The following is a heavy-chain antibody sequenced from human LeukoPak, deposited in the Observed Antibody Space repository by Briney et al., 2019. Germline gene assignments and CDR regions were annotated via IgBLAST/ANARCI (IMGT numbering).Heavy chain of an antibody. CDR2: ISGSGGST. CDR1: TFTFSSYG. D-gene: IGHD5-18*01. CDR3: AKRAYSNFDY. Sequence: GGSLRLSCGASTFTFSSYGMSWVRQAPGKGLEWVSAISGSGGSTYYADSVKGRFTISRDNSKNTLYLQMNSLRAEDTAVYYCAKRAYSNFDYWGQGTLVTVSS. V-gene: IGHV3-23*01. J-gene: IGHJ4*02.